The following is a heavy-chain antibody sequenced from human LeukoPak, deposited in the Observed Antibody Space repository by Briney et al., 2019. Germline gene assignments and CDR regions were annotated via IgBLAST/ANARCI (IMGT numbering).Heavy chain of an antibody. CDR1: GGSFSGYY. J-gene: IGHJ5*02. Sequence: SETLPLTCAVYGGSFSGYYWSWIRQPPGKGLEWIGEINHSGSTNYNPSLKSRVTISVDTSKNQFSLKLSSVTAADTAVYYCARRGGIAVASAPRTAVAYWFDPWGQGTLVTVSS. V-gene: IGHV4-34*01. CDR3: ARRGGIAVASAPRTAVAYWFDP. D-gene: IGHD6-19*01. CDR2: INHSGST.